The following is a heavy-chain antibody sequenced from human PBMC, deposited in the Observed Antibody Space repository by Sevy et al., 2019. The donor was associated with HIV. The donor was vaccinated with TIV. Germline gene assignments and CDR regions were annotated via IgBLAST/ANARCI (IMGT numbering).Heavy chain of an antibody. V-gene: IGHV3-72*01. J-gene: IGHJ3*02. CDR3: ARDHSSSGAFDI. CDR1: GFTFSDHY. D-gene: IGHD6-6*01. Sequence: GGSLRLSCAASGFTFSDHYMDWVRQAPGKGLEWVGRTRNKANSYTTEYAASVKGRFTISRDDSKNSLYLQMNSLKTEDTDVYYCARDHSSSGAFDIWGQGTMVTVSS. CDR2: TRNKANSYTT.